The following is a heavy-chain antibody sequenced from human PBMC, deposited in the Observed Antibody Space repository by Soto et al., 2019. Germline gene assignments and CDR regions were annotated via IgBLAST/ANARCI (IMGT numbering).Heavy chain of an antibody. V-gene: IGHV3-74*01. CDR3: ARGRPGEIHDY. CDR1: GFTFSSYW. CDR2: INSDGSST. D-gene: IGHD4-17*01. J-gene: IGHJ4*02. Sequence: GGSLRLSCAASGFTFSSYWMHWVRQAPGKGLVWVSRINSDGSSTSYADSVKGRFTISRDNAKNTLYLQMNSLRAEDTAVYYCARGRPGEIHDYWGQGTLVTVYS.